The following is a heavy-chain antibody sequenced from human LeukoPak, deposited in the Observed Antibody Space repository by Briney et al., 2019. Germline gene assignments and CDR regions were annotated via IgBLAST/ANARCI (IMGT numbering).Heavy chain of an antibody. J-gene: IGHJ4*02. V-gene: IGHV4-30-4*01. D-gene: IGHD3-16*02. Sequence: SETLSLTCTVSGASLNTGDYYWSWIRQPPGKGLEWIGYIYYSGSTHYNPSLKSRVTILVDTSKNQFSLKLSSVTAADTAVYYCARGPNYVWGSYRYFDYWGQGTPVAVSS. CDR3: ARGPNYVWGSYRYFDY. CDR2: IYYSGST. CDR1: GASLNTGDYY.